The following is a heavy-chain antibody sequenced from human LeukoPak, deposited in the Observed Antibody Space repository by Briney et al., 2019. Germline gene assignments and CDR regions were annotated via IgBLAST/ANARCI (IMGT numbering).Heavy chain of an antibody. Sequence: SETLSLTCTVSGSSISSYYWSWIRQPPGKGLEWIGYIYYSGSTNYNPSLKSRVTISVDTSKNQFSLKLSSVTAADTAVYYCARNPHYYDNGRNAFDIWGQGTMVTVSS. CDR1: GSSISSYY. D-gene: IGHD3-22*01. J-gene: IGHJ3*02. CDR2: IYYSGST. CDR3: ARNPHYYDNGRNAFDI. V-gene: IGHV4-59*01.